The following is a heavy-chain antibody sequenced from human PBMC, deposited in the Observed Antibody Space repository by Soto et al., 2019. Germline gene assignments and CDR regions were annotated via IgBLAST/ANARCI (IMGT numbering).Heavy chain of an antibody. CDR3: ARVGFLEWLFVRYFDY. J-gene: IGHJ4*02. V-gene: IGHV4-4*02. CDR2: IYHSGST. CDR1: GGSISSSNW. D-gene: IGHD3-3*01. Sequence: SETLSLTCAVSGGSISSSNWWSWVRQPPGKGLEWIGEIYHSGSTNYNPSLKSRVTISVDKSKNQFSLKLSSVTAADTAVYYCARVGFLEWLFVRYFDYWGQGTLVTVSS.